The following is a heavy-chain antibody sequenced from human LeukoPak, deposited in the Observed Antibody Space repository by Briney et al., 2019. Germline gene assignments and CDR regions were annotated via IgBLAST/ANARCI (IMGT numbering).Heavy chain of an antibody. CDR2: IGNTGGDA. D-gene: IGHD4-17*01. CDR1: GFAFSSYA. Sequence: GGSLRLSCAASGFAFSSYAMTWVRRAPGKGLEWVSTIGNTGGDAYYADSVKGRFTISRDNSKNTLYLQMNTLRPEDTAVYYCARAYGDLAYWGQGTLLTVSS. V-gene: IGHV3-23*01. CDR3: ARAYGDLAY. J-gene: IGHJ4*02.